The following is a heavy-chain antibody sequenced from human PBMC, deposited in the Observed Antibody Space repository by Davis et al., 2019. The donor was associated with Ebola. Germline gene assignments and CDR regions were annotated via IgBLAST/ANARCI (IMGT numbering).Heavy chain of an antibody. Sequence: GESLKISCSASGFTFSTYAMHWVRQAPGKGLEYVSAISSYGGSTYYTDSVKGRFTISRDNSKNTLYLQMSSLRPEDTAVYYCGRRYSSSWYGNFDYWGQGTLVTVSS. J-gene: IGHJ4*02. D-gene: IGHD6-13*01. CDR2: ISSYGGST. CDR3: GRRYSSSWYGNFDY. CDR1: GFTFSTYA. V-gene: IGHV3-64D*06.